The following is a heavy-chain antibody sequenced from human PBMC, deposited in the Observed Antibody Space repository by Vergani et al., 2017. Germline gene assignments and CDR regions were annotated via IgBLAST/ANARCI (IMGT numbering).Heavy chain of an antibody. CDR2: IKQDGSED. CDR1: GFNFQIYW. V-gene: IGHV3-7*01. CDR3: MRGGLATIYNWFDP. D-gene: IGHD5-24*01. Sequence: EVLLVESGGDLVQPGGSLRLSCEASGFNFQIYWMGWVRQTAENGLEWVAKIKQDGSEDYYMDSVKGRFTITRDNAKKFIYLQMNSLRANDTAEYYCMRGGLATIYNWFDPWGKGTRVTVSS. J-gene: IGHJ5*01.